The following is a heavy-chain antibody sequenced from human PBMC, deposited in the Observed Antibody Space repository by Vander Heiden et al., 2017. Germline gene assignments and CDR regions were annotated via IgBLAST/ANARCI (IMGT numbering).Heavy chain of an antibody. D-gene: IGHD3-10*01. CDR1: GFTLRHYG. V-gene: IGHV3-33*01. CDR2: TWYDGSRK. CDR3: ARDGRVRGIIIRPYYYYGMDV. Sequence: VQLVESGAGVVQPGRSLSLSCAASGFTLRHYGIHWLRQARGKGLEWVAVTWYDGSRKYFADPVQDRFSIARDNSKVFLQMNSLRAEDTAVDYCARDGRVRGIIIRPYYYYGMDVWGQGTAVTVSS. J-gene: IGHJ6*02.